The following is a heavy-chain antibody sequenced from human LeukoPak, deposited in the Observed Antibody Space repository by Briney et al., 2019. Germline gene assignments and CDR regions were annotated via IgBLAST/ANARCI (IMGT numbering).Heavy chain of an antibody. CDR3: VTAPRTGYYDY. CDR2: IGTAGDT. CDR1: GFSFSSYN. Sequence: PGGSLRLSCAASGFSFSSYNMHWVRQATGRGLEYVSAIGTAGDTYYPGPVKGRFTISRNNAKNSLYLQMDSLRAEDTAVYFCVTAPRTGYYDYWGQGTLVTVSS. J-gene: IGHJ4*02. V-gene: IGHV3-13*01. D-gene: IGHD3/OR15-3a*01.